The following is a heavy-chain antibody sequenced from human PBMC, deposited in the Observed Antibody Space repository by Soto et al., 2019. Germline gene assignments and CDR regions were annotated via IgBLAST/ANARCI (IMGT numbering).Heavy chain of an antibody. V-gene: IGHV3-33*01. J-gene: IGHJ3*01. D-gene: IGHD5-12*01. CDR3: ATDQSAYSGYEHASDV. CDR1: GFTFSTYG. CDR2: IWSDGDYK. Sequence: QVQLVESGGGLVQPGRSLRLSCAASGFTFSTYGMHWVRQAPGKGLECVALIWSDGDYKYYADSVKGRFTISRDNAQNTLYLQMANLRDEDTAMYYCATDQSAYSGYEHASDVWGQGTMVTLSS.